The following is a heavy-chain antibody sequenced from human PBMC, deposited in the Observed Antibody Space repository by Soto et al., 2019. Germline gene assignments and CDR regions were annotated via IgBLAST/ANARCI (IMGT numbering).Heavy chain of an antibody. CDR1: GYSITIDYY. Sequence: PSETLSLTCAVSGYSITIDYYWGWIRQPPGKGLEWIGSIYSGSTYYNPSLKSRVTISVDTSKNQFSLRLTSVTAADTAMYYCAKKGYYPSGKINLFDSWGQGTLVTVSS. CDR2: IYSGST. CDR3: AKKGYYPSGKINLFDS. J-gene: IGHJ4*02. D-gene: IGHD3-10*01. V-gene: IGHV4-38-2*01.